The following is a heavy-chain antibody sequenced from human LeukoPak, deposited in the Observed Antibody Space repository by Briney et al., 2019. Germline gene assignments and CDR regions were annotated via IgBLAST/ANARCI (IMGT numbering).Heavy chain of an antibody. CDR3: ARQGPYYDFWSGLSYYYYMDV. V-gene: IGHV4-39*01. CDR2: IYYSGST. J-gene: IGHJ6*03. Sequence: PSETLSLTCTVSGGSISSSSYYWGWIRQPPGKGLEWIGSIYYSGSTYYNPSLKSRVTISVDTSKNQFSLKLSSVTAADTAVYYCARQGPYYDFWSGLSYYYYMDVWGKGTTVTVSS. CDR1: GGSISSSSYY. D-gene: IGHD3-3*01.